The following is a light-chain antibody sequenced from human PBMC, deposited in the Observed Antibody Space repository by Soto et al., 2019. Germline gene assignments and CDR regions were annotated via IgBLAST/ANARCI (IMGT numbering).Light chain of an antibody. J-gene: IGKJ5*01. CDR1: QTSGSNF. CDR3: QLYGISPQ. V-gene: IGKV3-20*01. Sequence: EIVLTQSPGTLSLSPGARATLSCKTSQTSGSNFLAWYQHKPGQAPRLLIYASSNRATGIPDRFSGSASGPVFTLTINRLEPEDFAVDDCQLYGISPQFGQGTRLEIK. CDR2: ASS.